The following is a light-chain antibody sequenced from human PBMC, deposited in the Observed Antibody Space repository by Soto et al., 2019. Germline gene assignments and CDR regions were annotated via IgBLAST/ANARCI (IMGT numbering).Light chain of an antibody. J-gene: IGKJ2*01. Sequence: EVVLTQSPGTLSLSPGERATLSCRASQSVSSNYLAWYQQRPGQAPRLLIYGASSRATGIPDRFSGSGSGTDFTLTISRLEPEDSAVYYCQQRGNWPLYTFGQGTKVE. CDR2: GAS. CDR1: QSVSSNY. V-gene: IGKV3D-20*02. CDR3: QQRGNWPLYT.